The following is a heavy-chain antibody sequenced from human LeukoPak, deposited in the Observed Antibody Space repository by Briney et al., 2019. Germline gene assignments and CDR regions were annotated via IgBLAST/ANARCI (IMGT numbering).Heavy chain of an antibody. CDR1: GFTFSSYG. CDR2: ISYDGSNK. D-gene: IGHD6-19*01. J-gene: IGHJ3*02. Sequence: GGSLRLSCAASGFTFSSYGMHWVRQAPGKGLEWVAVISYDGSNKYYADSVKGRFTISRDNSKNTLYLQMNSLRAEDTAVYYCAKDLDSSGWYDDAFDIWGQGTMVTVSS. CDR3: AKDLDSSGWYDDAFDI. V-gene: IGHV3-30*18.